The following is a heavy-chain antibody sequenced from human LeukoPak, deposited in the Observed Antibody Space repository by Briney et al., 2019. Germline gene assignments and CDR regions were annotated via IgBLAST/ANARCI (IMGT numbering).Heavy chain of an antibody. J-gene: IGHJ4*02. D-gene: IGHD6-19*01. CDR2: ISYDGSNK. CDR3: AKGPDSSGWYLDYFDY. Sequence: GGSLRLSCAASGFAFSSYAMHWVRQAPGKGLEWVAVISYDGSNKYYADSVKGRFTISRDNSKNTLYLQMNSLRAEDTAVYYCAKGPDSSGWYLDYFDYWGQGTLVTVSS. CDR1: GFAFSSYA. V-gene: IGHV3-30*04.